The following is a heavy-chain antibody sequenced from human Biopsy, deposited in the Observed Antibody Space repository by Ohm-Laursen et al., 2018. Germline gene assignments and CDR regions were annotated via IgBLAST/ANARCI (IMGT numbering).Heavy chain of an antibody. CDR1: GGSTNDYF. Sequence: SETLSLTCSVSGGSTNDYFWSWIRQPPGETLEWIGRIYSSGGSSYNPSLKSRVSMSMDTSNNQFSLTLTSVTAADTAVYYCARTPGKAVAGRFLDLWGRGTLVTVSS. CDR2: IYSSGGS. J-gene: IGHJ2*01. CDR3: ARTPGKAVAGRFLDL. D-gene: IGHD6-19*01. V-gene: IGHV4-4*07.